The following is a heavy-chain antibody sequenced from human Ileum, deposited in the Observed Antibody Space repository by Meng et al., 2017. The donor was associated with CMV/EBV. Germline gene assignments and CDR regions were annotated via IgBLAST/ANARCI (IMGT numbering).Heavy chain of an antibody. Sequence: SVKVSCKTSGYTFTAYYLHWVRQAPGHGLEYMGWHNPNSGVTRHTQKFEGRVNITSDRSVSTAYLDVTALRSDDTAVYFCARSQSTVTPRDYWGQGTLVTVSS. CDR2: HNPNSGVT. V-gene: IGHV1-2*02. J-gene: IGHJ4*02. CDR3: ARSQSTVTPRDY. CDR1: GYTFTAYY. D-gene: IGHD4-17*01.